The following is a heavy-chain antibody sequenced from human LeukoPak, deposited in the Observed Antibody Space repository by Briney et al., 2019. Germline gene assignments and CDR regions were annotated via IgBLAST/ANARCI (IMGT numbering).Heavy chain of an antibody. CDR1: GYSFTSYW. D-gene: IGHD3-22*01. V-gene: IGHV3-30*18. Sequence: GESLKISCKGSGYSFTSYWIGWVRQAPGKGLEWVAVISYDGSNKYYADSVKGRFTISRDNSKNTLYLQMNSLRAEDTAVYYCAKASFTMIVVAPMDYWGQGTLVTVSS. J-gene: IGHJ4*02. CDR3: AKASFTMIVVAPMDY. CDR2: ISYDGSNK.